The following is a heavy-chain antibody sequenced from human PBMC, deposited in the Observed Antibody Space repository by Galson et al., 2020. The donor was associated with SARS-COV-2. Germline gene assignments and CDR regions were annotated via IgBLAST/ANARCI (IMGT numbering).Heavy chain of an antibody. Sequence: GESLKISCAASGFSFSIYWMSWVRQAPGKGPEWVTNIKQDGSEKNYVDSVKGRFTISRDNAKNSLYLQMKSLRADDTAVYYCARAGGHHNSGYGEIDYWGQGTLVTVSS. J-gene: IGHJ4*02. V-gene: IGHV3-7*05. D-gene: IGHD6-25*01. CDR3: ARAGGHHNSGYGEIDY. CDR2: IKQDGSEK. CDR1: GFSFSIYW.